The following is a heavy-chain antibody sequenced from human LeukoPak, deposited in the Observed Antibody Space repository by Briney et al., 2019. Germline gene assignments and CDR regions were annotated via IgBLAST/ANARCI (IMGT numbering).Heavy chain of an antibody. CDR1: GFTFSSYS. CDR3: ARDKGHSSVAFDI. D-gene: IGHD6-19*01. CDR2: ISSSSSYI. V-gene: IGHV3-21*01. J-gene: IGHJ3*02. Sequence: GGSLRLSCAASGFTFSSYSMNWVRQAPGKGLEWVSSISSSSSYIYYADSVKGRFTISRDNAKNSPYLQMNSLRAEDTAVYYCARDKGHSSVAFDIWGQGTMVTVSS.